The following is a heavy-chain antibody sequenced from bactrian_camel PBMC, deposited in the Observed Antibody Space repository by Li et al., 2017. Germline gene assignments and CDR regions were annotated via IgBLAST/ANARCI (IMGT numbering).Heavy chain of an antibody. CDR3: ASRGGYCSGFDHFKYAY. V-gene: IGHV3S42*01. CDR2: IDGRGART. Sequence: VQLVESGGGSVQAGGSLRLSCAASGYTEFCSSMTWHRQAPGKEREGVAYIDGRGARTGYSRDVQGRFTISRDNAQKTLYLQMDNLKPEDSGMYFCASRGGYCSGFDHFKYAYWGQGTQVTVS. J-gene: IGHJ4*01. CDR1: GYTEFCSS. D-gene: IGHD1*01.